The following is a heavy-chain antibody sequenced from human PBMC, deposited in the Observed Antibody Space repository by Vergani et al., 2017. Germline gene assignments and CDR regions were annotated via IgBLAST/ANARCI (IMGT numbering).Heavy chain of an antibody. CDR2: ISYDGSNK. J-gene: IGHJ4*02. V-gene: IGHV3-30*18. Sequence: QVQLVESGGGVVQPGRSLRLSCAASGFTFSSYGMHWVRQAPGKGLEWVAVISYDGSNKYYADSVKGRFTISRDNSKNTLYLQMNSLRAEDTAVYYCAKGQGYCSSTSCYGFDYWGQGTLVTVSS. CDR3: AKGQGYCSSTSCYGFDY. D-gene: IGHD2-2*01. CDR1: GFTFSSYG.